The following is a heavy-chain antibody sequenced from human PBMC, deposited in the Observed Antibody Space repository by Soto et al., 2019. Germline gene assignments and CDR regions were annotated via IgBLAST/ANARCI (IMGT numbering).Heavy chain of an antibody. D-gene: IGHD3-10*01. J-gene: IGHJ6*02. CDR2: LHSGGDT. V-gene: IGHV3-53*04. CDR3: ARDGPYYYASRMDA. Sequence: EVQMVESGGGLVQPGGSLRLSCAASGIPVSSNYMTWVRQAPGKRLEWVSVLHSGGDTYYANSVKGRFTISRHDSTDTLFLQMNTLTAADTAVNYCARDGPYYYASRMDAWGQGTTVTVSS. CDR1: GIPVSSNY.